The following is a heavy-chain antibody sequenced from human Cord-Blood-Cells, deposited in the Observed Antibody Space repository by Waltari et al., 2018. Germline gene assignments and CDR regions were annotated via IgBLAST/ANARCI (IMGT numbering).Heavy chain of an antibody. CDR1: GYSISSGYY. Sequence: QVQLQESGPGLVKPSETLSLTCAVSGYSISSGYYWGWIRQPPGKGLEWIGSIYHSGSTHYNPSLKSRVTISVDTSKNQFSLKLSSVTAADTAVYYCARQEYGSNYDYWGQGTLVTVSS. D-gene: IGHD4-4*01. CDR3: ARQEYGSNYDY. J-gene: IGHJ4*02. V-gene: IGHV4-38-2*01. CDR2: IYHSGST.